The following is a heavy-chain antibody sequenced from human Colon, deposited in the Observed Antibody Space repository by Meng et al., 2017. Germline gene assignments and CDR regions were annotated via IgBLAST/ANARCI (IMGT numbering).Heavy chain of an antibody. D-gene: IGHD6-6*01. CDR2: ISSGSNFI. CDR1: GFAFSSHR. J-gene: IGHJ4*02. CDR3: ARDIPGRLFDN. V-gene: IGHV3-21*01. Sequence: EVQLVESGGGLVKPGGCRRLSCAASGFAFSSHRMNWVRQAPGKGLEWVSTISSGSNFIYYADSLKGRFTISRDNAKNSLYLQIDSLRAEDTAVYYCARDIPGRLFDNWGQGTLVTVSS.